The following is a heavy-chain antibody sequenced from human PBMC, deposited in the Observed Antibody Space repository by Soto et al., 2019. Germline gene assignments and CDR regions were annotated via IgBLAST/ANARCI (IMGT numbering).Heavy chain of an antibody. V-gene: IGHV3-33*01. D-gene: IGHD6-13*01. CDR1: GFTFSSYG. Sequence: VGSLRLSCAASGFTFSSYGMHWVRQAPGKGLEWVAVIWYDGSNKYYADSVKGRFTISRDNSKNTLYLQMNSLRAEDTAVYYCARPSHSSSWVQGYYYGMDVWGQGTTVTVSS. CDR3: ARPSHSSSWVQGYYYGMDV. CDR2: IWYDGSNK. J-gene: IGHJ6*02.